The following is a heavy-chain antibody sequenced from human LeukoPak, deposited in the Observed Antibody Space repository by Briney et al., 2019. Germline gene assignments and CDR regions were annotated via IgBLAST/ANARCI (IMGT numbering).Heavy chain of an antibody. CDR2: INPSGGST. J-gene: IGHJ6*03. Sequence: ASVKVSCKASGYTFTSYYMHWVRQAPGQGLEWMGIINPSGGSTSYAQKFQGRVTMTRDMSTSTLYMELSSLRSEDTAVYYCARVYSNYGAGYYYYYMDVWGKGTTVTVSS. V-gene: IGHV1-46*01. D-gene: IGHD4-11*01. CDR1: GYTFTSYY. CDR3: ARVYSNYGAGYYYYYMDV.